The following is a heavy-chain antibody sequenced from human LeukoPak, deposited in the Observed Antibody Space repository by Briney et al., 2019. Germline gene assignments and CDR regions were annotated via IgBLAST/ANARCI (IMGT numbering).Heavy chain of an antibody. CDR2: IYYSGST. CDR3: ARMGELLGLVSDY. CDR1: GGSISSSSYY. J-gene: IGHJ4*02. D-gene: IGHD1-26*01. Sequence: PSETLSLTCPVSGGSISSSSYYWGWIRQPPGKGLEWIGSIYYSGSTYYNPSLKSRVTISVDTSKNQFSLKLSSVTAADTAVYYCARMGELLGLVSDYWGQGTLVTVSS. V-gene: IGHV4-39*01.